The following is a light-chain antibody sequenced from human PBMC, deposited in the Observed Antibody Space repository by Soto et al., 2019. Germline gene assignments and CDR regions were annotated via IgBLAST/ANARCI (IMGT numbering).Light chain of an antibody. CDR2: KAS. Sequence: DIQITQSPSTLSASVGDRVTITFRASQSVSMWLALFQQKPGKAPKLLISKASSLESGVPSRFSGSGSGTEFTLTISSLQPDDFATYYCQQYESYWWTFGQGTKVDI. CDR1: QSVSMW. V-gene: IGKV1-5*03. CDR3: QQYESYWWT. J-gene: IGKJ1*01.